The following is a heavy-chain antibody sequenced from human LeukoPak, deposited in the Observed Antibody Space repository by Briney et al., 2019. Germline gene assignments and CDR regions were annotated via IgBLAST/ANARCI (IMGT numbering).Heavy chain of an antibody. J-gene: IGHJ4*02. CDR2: INTDSSDI. CDR1: GFSFSSYG. D-gene: IGHD2-2*01. CDR3: ARDTFQPGLIDS. Sequence: PGGSLRLSCATSGFSFSSYGMNWVRQAPGKGLQWVSYINTDSSDIHYADSVKGRFTISRDNARNTLYLQLSSLRAEDSAVYYCARDTFQPGLIDSWGQGTLVTVSS. V-gene: IGHV3-21*05.